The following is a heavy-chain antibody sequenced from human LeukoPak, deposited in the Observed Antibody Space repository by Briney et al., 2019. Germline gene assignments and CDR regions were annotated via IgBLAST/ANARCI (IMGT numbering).Heavy chain of an antibody. J-gene: IGHJ4*02. CDR1: GFTFKNED. D-gene: IGHD2/OR15-2a*01. CDR3: AKDLSRETDY. Sequence: GGSLRLSCAGSGFTFKNEDMTWVRQAPGKGLEWVSAISGSGGSTYYADSVKGRFTISRDNSKNTLYLQMNSLRAEDTAVYYCAKDLSRETDYWGQGTLVTVSS. V-gene: IGHV3-23*01. CDR2: ISGSGGST.